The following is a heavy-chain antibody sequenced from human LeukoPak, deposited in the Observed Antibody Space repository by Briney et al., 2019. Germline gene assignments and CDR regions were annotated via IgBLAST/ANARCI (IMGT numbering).Heavy chain of an antibody. D-gene: IGHD2-21*01. CDR3: ARGSQHRNFDY. Sequence: PETLSLTCTVSGGSISSSGYYWGWIRQPPGKGLEWIASIYYSGSTYYNPSLKSRVTISVDTSKNQLSLKLSSLTAADTAVYYCARGSQHRNFDYWGQGTLVTVSS. CDR2: IYYSGST. J-gene: IGHJ4*02. CDR1: GGSISSSGYY. V-gene: IGHV4-39*01.